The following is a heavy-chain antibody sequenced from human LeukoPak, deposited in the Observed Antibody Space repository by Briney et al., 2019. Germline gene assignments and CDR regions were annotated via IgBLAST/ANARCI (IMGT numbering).Heavy chain of an antibody. CDR3: ANEDYFEWYPNWFDP. D-gene: IGHD3-9*01. J-gene: IGHJ5*02. CDR2: IYWDDDK. V-gene: IGHV2-5*02. CDR1: GFSLSTSGVG. Sequence: SGPTLVNPTQTLTLTCTFSGFSLSTSGVGVGWIRQPPGKALEWLALIYWDDDKRYSPSLKSRLTITKDTSKNQVVLTMTNMDPVDTATYYSANEDYFEWYPNWFDPWGQGTLVTVSS.